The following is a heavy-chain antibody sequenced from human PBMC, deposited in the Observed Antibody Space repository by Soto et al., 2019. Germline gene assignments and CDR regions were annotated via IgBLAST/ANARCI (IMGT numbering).Heavy chain of an antibody. Sequence: QLQLQESGPGLVKPSETLSLTCTVSGGSISSSSYYWGWIRQPPGKGLEWIGSIYYSGSTYYNPSLKSRVTISVDTSKNQFSLKLSSVTAADTAVYYCARRVVLMVYAMRQDAFDIWGQGTMVTVSS. CDR3: ARRVVLMVYAMRQDAFDI. V-gene: IGHV4-39*01. D-gene: IGHD2-8*01. J-gene: IGHJ3*02. CDR1: GGSISSSSYY. CDR2: IYYSGST.